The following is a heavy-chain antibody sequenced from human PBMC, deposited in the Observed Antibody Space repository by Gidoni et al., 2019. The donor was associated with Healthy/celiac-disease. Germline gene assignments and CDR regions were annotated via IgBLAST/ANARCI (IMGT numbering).Heavy chain of an antibody. J-gene: IGHJ6*02. D-gene: IGHD3-10*01. CDR2: ISAYNGNT. CDR3: ARAQTMVRGVIYGMDV. Sequence: QVQLWQSGAEVKKPGASVKVSCKASGYTFTSYGIRWVRQAPGQGLEWMGWISAYNGNTNYAQKLQGRVTMTTDTSTSTAYMELRSLRSDDTAVYYCARAQTMVRGVIYGMDVWGQGTTVTVSS. CDR1: GYTFTSYG. V-gene: IGHV1-18*01.